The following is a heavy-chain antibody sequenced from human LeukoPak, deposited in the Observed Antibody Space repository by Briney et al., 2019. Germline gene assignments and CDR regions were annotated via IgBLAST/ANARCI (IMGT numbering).Heavy chain of an antibody. J-gene: IGHJ4*02. D-gene: IGHD3-9*01. Sequence: ASVKVSCKASGYTFTGYYMHWVRQAPGQGLEWMGWVNPNSGGTNYAQKFQGRVTMTRDTSISTAYMELSRLRSDDTAVYYCARSYDILTGENFDFWGQGTLVTVSS. CDR3: ARSYDILTGENFDF. CDR1: GYTFTGYY. CDR2: VNPNSGGT. V-gene: IGHV1-2*02.